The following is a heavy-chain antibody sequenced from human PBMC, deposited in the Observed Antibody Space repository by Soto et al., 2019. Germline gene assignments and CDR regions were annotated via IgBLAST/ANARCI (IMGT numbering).Heavy chain of an antibody. D-gene: IGHD6-13*01. Sequence: QLQLQESGPGLVKPSETLSLTCTVSGGSISSSSYWGWIRQPPGKGLEWVGSIYSIGSTYYNPSLMSRVAISVATSKNQFSLKLSSVTAADTAVYYCWRSSSYSTDVWGQGTTVTVSS. CDR1: GGSISSSSY. CDR3: WRSSSYSTDV. J-gene: IGHJ6*02. V-gene: IGHV4-39*01. CDR2: IYSIGST.